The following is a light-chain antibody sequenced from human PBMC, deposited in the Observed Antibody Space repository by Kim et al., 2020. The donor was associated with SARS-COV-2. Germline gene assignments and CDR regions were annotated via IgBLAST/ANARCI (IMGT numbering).Light chain of an antibody. V-gene: IGKV1-5*03. Sequence: ASVGDRVTITCRASQSMSTWLAWYQQKPGKAPELLIYMASSLKSGVPSRFSGSGSGTEFTLTISSLQPDDFATYYCQHYNSYSETFGPGTKVDIK. J-gene: IGKJ3*01. CDR3: QHYNSYSET. CDR1: QSMSTW. CDR2: MAS.